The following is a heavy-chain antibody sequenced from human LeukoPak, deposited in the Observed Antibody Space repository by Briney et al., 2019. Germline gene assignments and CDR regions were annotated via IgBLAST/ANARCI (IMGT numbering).Heavy chain of an antibody. D-gene: IGHD3-10*01. V-gene: IGHV1-8*01. CDR1: GYTFTSHD. J-gene: IGHJ4*02. CDR3: ARGRNSMVRGVIITEDY. Sequence: GASVKVSCKASGYTFTSHDINWVRQATGQGLEWMGWMNPNSGNTGYAQKFQGRVTMTRNTSISTAYMELSSLRSEDTAVYYCARGRNSMVRGVIITEDYWGQGTLVTVSS. CDR2: MNPNSGNT.